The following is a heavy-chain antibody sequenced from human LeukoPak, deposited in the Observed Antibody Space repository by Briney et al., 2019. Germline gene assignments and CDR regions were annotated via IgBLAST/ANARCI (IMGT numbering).Heavy chain of an antibody. Sequence: SETLSLACTVSGYSITNGYYWGWIRQPPGKGLEWIGSIYHDGRIDYNPSLKSRVTISRDTSNDQFSLKLSSVTAADAAMYYCARDTSPGITGTYWGQGTLVTVSS. V-gene: IGHV4-38-2*02. CDR1: GYSITNGYY. CDR3: ARDTSPGITGTY. J-gene: IGHJ4*02. CDR2: IYHDGRI. D-gene: IGHD1-20*01.